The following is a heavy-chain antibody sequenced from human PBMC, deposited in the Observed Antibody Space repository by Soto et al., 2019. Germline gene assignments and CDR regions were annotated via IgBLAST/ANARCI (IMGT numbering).Heavy chain of an antibody. CDR2: IYYSGST. CDR3: ASQIKIVVVVAATLGAFDI. V-gene: IGHV4-39*01. Sequence: SETLSLTCTVSGGSISSSSYYWGWIRQPPGKGLEWIGSIYYSGSTYYNPSLKSRVTISVDTSKNQFSLKLSSVTAADTAVYYCASQIKIVVVVAATLGAFDIWGQGTMVTVSS. CDR1: GGSISSSSYY. D-gene: IGHD2-15*01. J-gene: IGHJ3*02.